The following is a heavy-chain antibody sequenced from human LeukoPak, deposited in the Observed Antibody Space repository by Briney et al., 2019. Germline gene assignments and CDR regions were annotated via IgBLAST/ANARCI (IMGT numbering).Heavy chain of an antibody. Sequence: PGGSLRLSRAPSGFTPFDYNMYWVRQAPGEGLEWVSYITNGGSTIHHADSVKGRLTITRDNAKTTLYLQMNSLRAEDTAVYYCARSIGVSGGGVDVWGQGTTVTVSS. V-gene: IGHV3-11*01. CDR1: GFTPFDYN. J-gene: IGHJ6*02. CDR3: ARSIGVSGGGVDV. D-gene: IGHD4-23*01. CDR2: ITNGGSTI.